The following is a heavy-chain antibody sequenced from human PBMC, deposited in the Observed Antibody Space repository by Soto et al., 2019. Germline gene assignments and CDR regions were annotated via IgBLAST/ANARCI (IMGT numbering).Heavy chain of an antibody. D-gene: IGHD2-2*01. CDR2: IYSGGST. Sequence: GGSLILSWAFAGFPVSSHCMSWVSPAQGKGLEWVSVIYSGGSTNYADSVKGRFTISRDIPKNTLYLQMNSLRVEDTALYYCATAFCTEGSSCGFAYWGQGTLVPVSS. CDR3: ATAFCTEGSSCGFAY. V-gene: IGHV3-53*01. CDR1: GFPVSSHC. J-gene: IGHJ4*02.